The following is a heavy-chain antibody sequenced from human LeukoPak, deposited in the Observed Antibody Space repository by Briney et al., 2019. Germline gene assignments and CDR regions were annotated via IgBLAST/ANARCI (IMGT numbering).Heavy chain of an antibody. J-gene: IGHJ4*02. V-gene: IGHV3-33*01. CDR3: ERARNAYYSNGFSFLDY. Sequence: PGTSLRLSCAASGISFSSHGMDWLRQAPGKGLEWVAVIWYDGSNIYYADSVKGRFTISRDNSKNTLYLQMNSLRAEDTALYYCERARNAYYSNGFSFLDYWGQGTLVTVSS. CDR2: IWYDGSNI. D-gene: IGHD3-22*01. CDR1: GISFSSHG.